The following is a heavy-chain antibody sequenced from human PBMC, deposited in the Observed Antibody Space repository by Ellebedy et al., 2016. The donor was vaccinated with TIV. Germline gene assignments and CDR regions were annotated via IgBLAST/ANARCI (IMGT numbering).Heavy chain of an antibody. Sequence: GESLKISCVASGFTFSSYAMSWVRQAPGKGLDWVSAISCTGSSTTHYADSVKGRFTISRDNSKNTRYLQMNSLRAEDMAIYYRAKPPEQWLIHTGLDSWGQGTLVTVSS. CDR1: GFTFSSYA. V-gene: IGHV3-23*01. CDR3: AKPPEQWLIHTGLDS. CDR2: ISCTGSSTT. D-gene: IGHD6-19*01. J-gene: IGHJ4*02.